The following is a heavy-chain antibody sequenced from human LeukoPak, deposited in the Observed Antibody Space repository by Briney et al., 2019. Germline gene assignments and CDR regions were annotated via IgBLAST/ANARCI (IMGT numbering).Heavy chain of an antibody. CDR1: GFTFSDYY. D-gene: IGHD3-9*01. CDR2: ISGSGGST. Sequence: GGSLRLSCAASGFTFSDYYMSWIRQAPGKGLEWVSAISGSGGSTYYADSVKGRFTISRDNSENTLYLQMNSLRAEDTAVYYCARGLTYYDILTGYYLGNWFDPWGQGTLVTVSS. J-gene: IGHJ5*02. V-gene: IGHV3-23*01. CDR3: ARGLTYYDILTGYYLGNWFDP.